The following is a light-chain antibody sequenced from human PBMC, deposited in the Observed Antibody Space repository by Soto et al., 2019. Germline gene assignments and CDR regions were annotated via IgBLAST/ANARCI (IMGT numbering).Light chain of an antibody. CDR2: SAS. CDR3: QRTHNANALT. V-gene: IGKV1-27*01. CDR1: QGISSY. Sequence: DIQLTQSPSSLSASVGDRVTITCRMSQGISSYLNWYRQKPGKVPKLLIYSASNLQSGVPSRFSGRGSGTDFTLTISSLQPEDVATYYGQRTHNANALTFGGGTKVEIK. J-gene: IGKJ4*01.